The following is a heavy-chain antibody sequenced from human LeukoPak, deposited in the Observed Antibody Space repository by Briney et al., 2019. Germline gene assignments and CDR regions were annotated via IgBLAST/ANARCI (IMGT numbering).Heavy chain of an antibody. Sequence: ASVKVSCKVSGYTLTELSMHWVRQAPGKGLEWMGGFDPEDGETIYAQKFQGRVTMTEDTSTDTAYMELSSLRSEDTAVYYCATDRTYDFWSGYLGYWGQGTLVTVSS. J-gene: IGHJ4*02. CDR3: ATDRTYDFWSGYLGY. D-gene: IGHD3-3*01. CDR2: FDPEDGET. CDR1: GYTLTELS. V-gene: IGHV1-24*01.